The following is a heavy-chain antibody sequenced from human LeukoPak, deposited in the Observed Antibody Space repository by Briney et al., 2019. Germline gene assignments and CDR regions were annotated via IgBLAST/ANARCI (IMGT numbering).Heavy chain of an antibody. CDR3: ANLGRPGVLLWFGELLYRPDAFDI. CDR2: ISGSGGST. Sequence: GGSLRLSCAASGFTFSSYGMSWVRQAPGKGLEWVSAISGSGGSTYYADSVKGRFTISRDNSKNTLYLQMNSLRAEDTAVYYCANLGRPGVLLWFGELLYRPDAFDIWGQGTMVTVSS. J-gene: IGHJ3*02. D-gene: IGHD3-10*01. V-gene: IGHV3-23*01. CDR1: GFTFSSYG.